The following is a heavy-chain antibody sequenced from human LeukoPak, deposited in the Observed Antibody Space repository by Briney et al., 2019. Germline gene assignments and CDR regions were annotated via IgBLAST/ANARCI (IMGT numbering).Heavy chain of an antibody. V-gene: IGHV3-15*01. Sequence: GGSLRLSCAASGFTFSNAWMSWVRQAPGKGLEWVGRIKSKTDGGTTDYAAPVKGRFTISRDDSKNTLYLQMNSLRAEDTAVYYCARGPYSGYDNAFDIWGQGTMVTVSS. D-gene: IGHD5-12*01. J-gene: IGHJ3*02. CDR2: IKSKTDGGTT. CDR1: GFTFSNAW. CDR3: ARGPYSGYDNAFDI.